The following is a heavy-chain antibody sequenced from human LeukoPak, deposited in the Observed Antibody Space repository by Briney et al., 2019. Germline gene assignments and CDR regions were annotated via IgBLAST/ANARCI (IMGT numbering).Heavy chain of an antibody. D-gene: IGHD6-13*01. V-gene: IGHV4-34*01. Sequence: SETLSLTCAVYGGSFSGYFWSWIRQPPGKGLEWIGEINHSGSTNYNPSLKSRVTMSVDTSKNQFSLKLSSVTAADMAVYYCARDFGSSSWSSAAFDIWGQGTMVTVSS. CDR1: GGSFSGYF. J-gene: IGHJ3*02. CDR2: INHSGST. CDR3: ARDFGSSSWSSAAFDI.